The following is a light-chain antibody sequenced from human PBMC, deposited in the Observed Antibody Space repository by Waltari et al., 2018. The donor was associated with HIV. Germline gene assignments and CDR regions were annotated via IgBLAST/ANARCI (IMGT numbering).Light chain of an antibody. CDR1: NSGDNI. V-gene: IGLV3-1*01. Sequence: YDLTQPPSVPVPPGQTASITCPGDNSGDNIPCWYQRKPGQSPVLVIYQDRKRPPGFPERFSGSNAGNAATRTIGGTQAMDEADYYCQAWDSSTAIFGGGTKLTVL. CDR2: QDR. J-gene: IGLJ2*01. CDR3: QAWDSSTAI.